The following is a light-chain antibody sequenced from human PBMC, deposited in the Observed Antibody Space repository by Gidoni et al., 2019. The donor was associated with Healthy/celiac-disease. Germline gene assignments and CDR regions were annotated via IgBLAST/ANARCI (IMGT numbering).Light chain of an antibody. V-gene: IGKV1-9*01. CDR2: AAS. J-gene: IGKJ3*01. CDR3: QQLNSYPPG. CDR1: QGLSSY. Sequence: DIQLTQSPSFLSASVGDRVTITCRASQGLSSYLAWYQQKPGKAPKLLIYAASTLQSGVPSRFSGSGSGTEFTLTISSLQPEDFATYYCQQLNSYPPGFGPGTKVDIK.